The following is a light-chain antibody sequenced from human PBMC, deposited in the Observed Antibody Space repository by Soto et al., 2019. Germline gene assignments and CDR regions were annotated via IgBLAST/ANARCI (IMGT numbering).Light chain of an antibody. J-gene: IGKJ5*01. V-gene: IGKV3D-20*02. CDR3: QQRSSSIT. CDR2: GAS. Sequence: IVWMESPGARALAPEERATLSFRASQSVISSYLAWYQQKPGQAPRLLIYGASSRATGIPDRFSGSGSGTDFTLTISSLEPEDFAVYYCQQRSSSITFGEGTRLEIK. CDR1: QSVISSY.